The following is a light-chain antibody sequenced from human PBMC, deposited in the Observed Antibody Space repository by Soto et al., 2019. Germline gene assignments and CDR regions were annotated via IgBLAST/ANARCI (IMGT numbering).Light chain of an antibody. CDR3: QKYYSTPWT. Sequence: DIVMTQSPAALAVSLGERATINCKSSQSVLYSSNNKNALVWYQQKPGQPPKLLIYWASTRESGVPDRFSGSGSGKDFTLTISILQAEDVEVYYCQKYYSTPWTFGQGTKVEIK. J-gene: IGKJ1*01. V-gene: IGKV4-1*01. CDR1: QSVLYSSNNKNA. CDR2: WAS.